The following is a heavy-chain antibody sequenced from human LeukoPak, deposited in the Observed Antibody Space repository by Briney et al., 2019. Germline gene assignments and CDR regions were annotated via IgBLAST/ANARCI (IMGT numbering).Heavy chain of an antibody. CDR2: ISAYNGNT. CDR1: GYTSTSYG. CDR3: ASGGELFEGVYYFDY. D-gene: IGHD3-10*01. V-gene: IGHV1-18*01. Sequence: ASVKVSCKASGYTSTSYGISWVRQAPGQGLEWMGWISAYNGNTNYAQKLQGRVTMTTDTSTSTAYMELRSLRSDDTAVYYCASGGELFEGVYYFDYWGQGTLVTVSS. J-gene: IGHJ4*02.